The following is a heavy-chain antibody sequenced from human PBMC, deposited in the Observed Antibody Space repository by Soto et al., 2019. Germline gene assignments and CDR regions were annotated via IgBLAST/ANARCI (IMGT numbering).Heavy chain of an antibody. J-gene: IGHJ4*02. V-gene: IGHV3-21*01. CDR2: ISSSSSYI. CDR3: AREGYCSGGSGPGDY. D-gene: IGHD2-15*01. CDR1: GFSFSTYA. Sequence: EVQLVESGGGLVKPGGSLSLSCAASGFSFSTYALNWVRQAPGKGLEWVSSISSSSSYIYYADSVKGRFTISRDNAKNSRFLQMNSLRAEDTAVYYCAREGYCSGGSGPGDYWGQGTWSPSPQ.